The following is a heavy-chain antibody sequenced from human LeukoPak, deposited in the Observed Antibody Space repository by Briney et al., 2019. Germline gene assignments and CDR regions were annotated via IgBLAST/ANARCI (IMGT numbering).Heavy chain of an antibody. CDR3: ARDFFWSGLGYFDY. Sequence: GGSLTLSCAASGFTFSSYSMNWVRQAPGKGLEWVSSISSSSSYIYYADSVKGRFTISRDNAKNSLYLQMNSLRAEDTAVYYCARDFFWSGLGYFDYWGQGTLVTVSS. D-gene: IGHD3-3*01. CDR1: GFTFSSYS. V-gene: IGHV3-21*01. J-gene: IGHJ4*02. CDR2: ISSSSSYI.